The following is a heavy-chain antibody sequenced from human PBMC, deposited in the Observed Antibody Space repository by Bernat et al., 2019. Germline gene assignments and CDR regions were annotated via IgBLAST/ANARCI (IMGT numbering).Heavy chain of an antibody. V-gene: IGHV3-30*01. CDR3: ARGGSRRPPQGY. CDR1: GFTFSSYA. CDR2: ISYDGSNK. Sequence: VQLVESGGGVVQPGRSLRLSCAASGFTFSSYAMHWVRQAPGKGLEWVAVISYDGSNKYYADSVKGRFTISRDNSKNTLYLQMNSLRAEDTAVYYCARGGSRRPPQGYWGQGTLVTVSS. J-gene: IGHJ4*02.